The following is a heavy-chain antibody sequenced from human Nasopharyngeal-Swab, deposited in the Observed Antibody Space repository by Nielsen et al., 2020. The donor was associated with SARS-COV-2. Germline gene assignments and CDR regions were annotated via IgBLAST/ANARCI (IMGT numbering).Heavy chain of an antibody. J-gene: IGHJ4*02. V-gene: IGHV3-23*01. D-gene: IGHD6-19*01. CDR2: ISVSGGSR. CDR3: AKLIAVTGTDDY. Sequence: ISQRPGKGLEWVSAISVSGGSRYDADSVKGRFTISRDNSKNTLYLQMNSLRAEDTAVYYCAKLIAVTGTDDYWGQGTLVTVSS.